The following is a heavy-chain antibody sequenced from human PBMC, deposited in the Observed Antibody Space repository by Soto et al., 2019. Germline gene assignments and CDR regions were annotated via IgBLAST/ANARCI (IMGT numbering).Heavy chain of an antibody. CDR3: ARYPIAASREYYFDY. D-gene: IGHD6-6*01. CDR2: ISAYNGNT. J-gene: IGHJ4*02. V-gene: IGHV1-18*04. CDR1: GYTFTRHG. Sequence: GSVKGSRQGSGYTFTRHGINWGRHAPRQGLEWMGWISAYNGNTNYAQKLQGRVTMTTDTSTSTAYMELRSLRSDDTAVYYCARYPIAASREYYFDYWGQGTLVTVSS.